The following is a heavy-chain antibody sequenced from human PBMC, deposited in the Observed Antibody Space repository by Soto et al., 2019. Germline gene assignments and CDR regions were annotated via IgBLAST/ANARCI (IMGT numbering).Heavy chain of an antibody. Sequence: ASVKVSCKASGGTFSSYAISWVRQAPGQGLEWMGGIIPIFGTANYAQKFQGRVTITADESTSTAYMELSSLRSEDTAVYYCARDSLDGSGSWFFDYWGQGTLVTVSS. CDR2: IIPIFGTA. J-gene: IGHJ4*02. CDR1: GGTFSSYA. V-gene: IGHV1-69*13. D-gene: IGHD3-10*01. CDR3: ARDSLDGSGSWFFDY.